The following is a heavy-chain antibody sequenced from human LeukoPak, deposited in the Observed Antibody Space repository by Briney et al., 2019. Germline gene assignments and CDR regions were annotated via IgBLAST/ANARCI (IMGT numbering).Heavy chain of an antibody. Sequence: SGPALVKPTQTLTLTFTFSGFSLSTSGMCVSWIRQPPGKALEWLALIDWDDDKYYSTSLKTRLTISKDTSKNQVVLTMTNMDPVDTATYYCARIKRLRITFGGVRWKDYGMDVWGQGTTVTVSS. J-gene: IGHJ6*02. V-gene: IGHV2-70*01. CDR1: GFSLSTSGMC. CDR3: ARIKRLRITFGGVRWKDYGMDV. D-gene: IGHD3-16*01. CDR2: IDWDDDK.